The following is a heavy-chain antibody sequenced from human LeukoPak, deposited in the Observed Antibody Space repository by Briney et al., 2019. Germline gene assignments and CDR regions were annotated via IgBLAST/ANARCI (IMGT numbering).Heavy chain of an antibody. J-gene: IGHJ4*02. Sequence: ASVTVSCTASGGTFSSYAISWVRQAPGQGLEWMGWINPNSGGTNYAQTFQGRVTMTRDTSISTAYMELSRLRSDDTAVYYCARDRNHFGNFDYWGQGTLVTVSS. V-gene: IGHV1-2*02. CDR3: ARDRNHFGNFDY. CDR2: INPNSGGT. CDR1: GGTFSSYA. D-gene: IGHD3-10*01.